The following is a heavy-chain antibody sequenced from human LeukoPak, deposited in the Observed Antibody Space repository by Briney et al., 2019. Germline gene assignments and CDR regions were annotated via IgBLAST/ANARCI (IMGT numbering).Heavy chain of an antibody. D-gene: IGHD4-17*01. Sequence: GGSLILSCAASGFTFSSYAMHWVRQAPGKGLEWVAVISYDGSNKYYADSVKGRFTISRDNSKNTLYLQMNSLRAEDTAVYYCARDKSYGDSSDYWGQGTLVTVSS. CDR2: ISYDGSNK. CDR3: ARDKSYGDSSDY. V-gene: IGHV3-30-3*01. CDR1: GFTFSSYA. J-gene: IGHJ4*02.